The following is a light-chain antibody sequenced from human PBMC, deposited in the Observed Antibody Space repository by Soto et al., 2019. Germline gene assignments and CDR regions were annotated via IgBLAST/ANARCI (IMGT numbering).Light chain of an antibody. CDR1: QSVSSN. V-gene: IGKV3-11*01. CDR2: ATS. CDR3: QQRSHWPRT. Sequence: EVVVTQSASTLSVSPGERATLSCRASQSVSSNLAWYQQKPGQAPRLLIYATSSRATGVPTRFSGSGSGTDFTLTISSLEPEDFAVYYCQQRSHWPRTFGQGTKVDIK. J-gene: IGKJ1*01.